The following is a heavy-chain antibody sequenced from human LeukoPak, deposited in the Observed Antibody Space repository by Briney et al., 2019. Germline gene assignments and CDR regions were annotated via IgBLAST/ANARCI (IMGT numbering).Heavy chain of an antibody. Sequence: GRSLRLSCAASGFTFSSYGMHWVRQAPGKGLEWVAVISYDGSNKYYADSVKGRFTTSRDNSKNTLYLQMNSLRAEDTAVFYCAKEQDYDFWSGSKMDYYGMDVWGQGTTVTVSS. CDR1: GFTFSSYG. J-gene: IGHJ6*02. CDR2: ISYDGSNK. V-gene: IGHV3-30*18. D-gene: IGHD3-3*01. CDR3: AKEQDYDFWSGSKMDYYGMDV.